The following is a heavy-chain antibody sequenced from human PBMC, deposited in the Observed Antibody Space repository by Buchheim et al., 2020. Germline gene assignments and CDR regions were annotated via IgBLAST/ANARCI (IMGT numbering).Heavy chain of an antibody. D-gene: IGHD2-2*01. V-gene: IGHV3-30*18. CDR1: GVSIDTYG. CDR2: ISNDGSTK. CDR3: AKDRYCPSPSCPTDY. Sequence: VQLVESGGGVVQPGRSLRLSCAVSGVSIDTYGMHWVRQAPGKGLEWVAVISNDGSTKDYADSVKGRFTISRDNSKNGVYLQMNSLRPEDTAVYYCAKDRYCPSPSCPTDYWGQGTL. J-gene: IGHJ4*02.